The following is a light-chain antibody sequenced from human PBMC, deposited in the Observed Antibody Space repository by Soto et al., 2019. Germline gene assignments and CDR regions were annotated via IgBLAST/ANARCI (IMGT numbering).Light chain of an antibody. V-gene: IGLV2-8*01. CDR1: SSDVGAYNY. Sequence: QSVLTQPPSASGSPGQSVAISCTGTSSDVGAYNYVAWYQQHPGKVPKLMIYEVSKRPSGVPDRFSGSKSGNTASLTVSGLQADVEADYYCSSYAGSDVFVFGTGTKVTVL. J-gene: IGLJ1*01. CDR3: SSYAGSDVFV. CDR2: EVS.